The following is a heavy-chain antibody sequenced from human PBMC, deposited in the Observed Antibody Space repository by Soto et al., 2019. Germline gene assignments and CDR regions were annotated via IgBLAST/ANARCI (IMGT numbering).Heavy chain of an antibody. V-gene: IGHV3-74*01. CDR3: ARGGAMGVDY. CDR1: GLTFNTHW. CDR2: IYFDGITT. J-gene: IGHJ4*02. Sequence: GGSLRLSCTASGLTFNTHWMHWVRQAPGKGRVWVSRIYFDGITTNYADSVKGRLTVSRDNAKNTVYLHVNTLRDEDTAVYYWARGGAMGVDYWGQGTLVTVSS. D-gene: IGHD1-26*01.